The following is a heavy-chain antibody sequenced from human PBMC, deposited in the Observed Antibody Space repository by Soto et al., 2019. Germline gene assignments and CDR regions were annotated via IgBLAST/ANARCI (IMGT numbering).Heavy chain of an antibody. V-gene: IGHV3-30-3*01. Sequence: QVQLVESGGGVVQPGRSLRLSCAASGFTFSSYAMHWVRQAPGKGLEWVAVISYDGSNKYYADSVKGRFTISGDNSKNTLYLQMNSLRAEDTAVYYCARGMTTVTKDAFDIWGQGTMVTVSS. CDR3: ARGMTTVTKDAFDI. D-gene: IGHD4-17*01. J-gene: IGHJ3*02. CDR1: GFTFSSYA. CDR2: ISYDGSNK.